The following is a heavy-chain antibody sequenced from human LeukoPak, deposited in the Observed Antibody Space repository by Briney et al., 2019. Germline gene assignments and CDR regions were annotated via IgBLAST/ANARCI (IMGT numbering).Heavy chain of an antibody. Sequence: VASVKVSCKASGYTFTSYAISWVRQAPGQGLEWMGWIGTYNGKTNYAQNLQGRVTITRNTSISTAYMELSSLRSEDTAVYYCARAKDGYDYVWGSYLNYYMDVWGKGTTVTVSS. J-gene: IGHJ6*03. CDR2: IGTYNGKT. CDR3: ARAKDGYDYVWGSYLNYYMDV. CDR1: GYTFTSYA. D-gene: IGHD3-16*01. V-gene: IGHV1-18*01.